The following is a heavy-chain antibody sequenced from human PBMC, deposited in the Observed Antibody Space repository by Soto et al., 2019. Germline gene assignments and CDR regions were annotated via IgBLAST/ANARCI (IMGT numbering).Heavy chain of an antibody. CDR3: AKDLEGSGSFFSTFDY. CDR2: ISGSGGST. D-gene: IGHD3-10*01. V-gene: IGHV3-23*01. Sequence: GGSLRLSCAASGFTFSSYAMSWVRQAPGKGLEWVSAISGSGGSTYYADSVKGRFTISRDNSKNTLYLQINSLRAEDTAVYYCAKDLEGSGSFFSTFDYWGQGTLVTVSS. J-gene: IGHJ4*02. CDR1: GFTFSSYA.